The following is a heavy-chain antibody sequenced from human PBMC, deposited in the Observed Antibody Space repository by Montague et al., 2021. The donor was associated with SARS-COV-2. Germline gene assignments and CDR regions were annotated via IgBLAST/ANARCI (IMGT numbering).Heavy chain of an antibody. CDR2: ISWNSGSI. D-gene: IGHD3-22*01. CDR1: GFTFGDYA. V-gene: IGHV3-9*01. CDR3: AKDIDYYDSSGYYDY. Sequence: SLRLSCAASGFTFGDYAMHLVRQAPGKGLEWVSGISWNSGSIGYXXSLKGRFTISRDNAKNSLYLQMNSLRAEDTALYYCAKDIDYYDSSGYYDYWGQGTLVTVSS. J-gene: IGHJ4*02.